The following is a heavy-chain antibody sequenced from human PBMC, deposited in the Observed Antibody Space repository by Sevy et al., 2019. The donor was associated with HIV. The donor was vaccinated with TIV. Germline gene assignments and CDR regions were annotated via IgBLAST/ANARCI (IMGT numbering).Heavy chain of an antibody. CDR1: GFTFSSYS. Sequence: GGSLRLSCAASGFTFSSYSMNWVRQAPGKGLEWVSYISSSSSTIYYAYSVKGRFTISRDNAKNSLYLQMNSLRAEDTAVYYCARDYGDYSDYWGQGTLVTVS. CDR2: ISSSSSTI. D-gene: IGHD4-17*01. J-gene: IGHJ4*02. CDR3: ARDYGDYSDY. V-gene: IGHV3-48*01.